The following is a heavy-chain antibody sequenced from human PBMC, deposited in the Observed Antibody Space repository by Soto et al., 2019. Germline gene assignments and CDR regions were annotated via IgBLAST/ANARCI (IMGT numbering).Heavy chain of an antibody. J-gene: IGHJ4*02. CDR1: GFNFSSHE. V-gene: IGHV3-48*03. Sequence: GSLRLSCAASGFNFSSHEMNWVRQAPGKGLEWVSSISRSGATIHYTDSVRGRFTISRDNAKKSLYLQMNSLRAEDSAVYYCARTLCSSPSCRNSDYWGQGTLVTVSS. CDR3: ARTLCSSPSCRNSDY. D-gene: IGHD2-2*01. CDR2: ISRSGATI.